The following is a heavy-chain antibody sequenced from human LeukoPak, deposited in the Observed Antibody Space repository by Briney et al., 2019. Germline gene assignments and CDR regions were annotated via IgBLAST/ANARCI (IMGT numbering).Heavy chain of an antibody. CDR1: GYSFTNYW. Sequence: GESLKISCKGSGYSFTNYWIGWVRQMSGKGLEWMGIIYPGDSNTRYSPSFRGQVTMSADKSISTAYLQWSSLKASDTAIYYCARSYSSSSGDVFDVWGQGTVVIVSS. CDR2: IYPGDSNT. CDR3: ARSYSSSSGDVFDV. V-gene: IGHV5-51*01. D-gene: IGHD6-6*01. J-gene: IGHJ3*01.